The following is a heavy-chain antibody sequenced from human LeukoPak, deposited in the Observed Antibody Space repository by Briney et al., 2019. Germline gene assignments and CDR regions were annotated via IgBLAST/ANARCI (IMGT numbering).Heavy chain of an antibody. CDR1: GGSISSSNW. CDR3: ARRDYVWGSYDNFDY. CDR2: IYHSGST. J-gene: IGHJ4*02. D-gene: IGHD3-16*01. Sequence: SGTLSLTCAVSGGSISSSNWWSWVRQPPGKGLEWIGEIYHSGSTNYNPSLKSRVTISVDTSKNQFSLKLSSVTAADTAVYYCARRDYVWGSYDNFDYWGQGTLVTVSS. V-gene: IGHV4-4*02.